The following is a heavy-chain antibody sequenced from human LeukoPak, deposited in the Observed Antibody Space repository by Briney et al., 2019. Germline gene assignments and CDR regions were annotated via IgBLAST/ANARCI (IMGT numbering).Heavy chain of an antibody. CDR3: ARDYREGPHYYFDY. CDR1: AFIFSGHW. V-gene: IGHV3-7*01. D-gene: IGHD1-26*01. J-gene: IGHJ4*02. CDR2: IKEDGSER. Sequence: PGGSLRLSCEGSAFIFSGHWMNWVRQTPGKGLEWVASIKEDGSERQYVDSVKGRFSISRDNSKNTLYLQMNSLRAEDTAVYYCARDYREGPHYYFDYWGQGALVTVSS.